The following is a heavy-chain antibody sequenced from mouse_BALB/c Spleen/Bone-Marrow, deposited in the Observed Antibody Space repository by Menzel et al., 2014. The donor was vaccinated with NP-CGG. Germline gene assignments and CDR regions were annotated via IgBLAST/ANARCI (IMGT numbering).Heavy chain of an antibody. D-gene: IGHD2-3*01. CDR1: GFSLSRYN. V-gene: IGHV2-6-4*01. CDR3: ARKDGGYYVMDY. Sequence: VKLVESGPGLVSPSQHLSITCTVSGFSLSRYNIHWIRQPPGKGLEWLGMIWGGGGTDHNSALKSRLRISKDNSKSXIFLKINSLQIDDTAMYYCARKDGGYYVMDYWGQGTSVTVSS. J-gene: IGHJ4*01. CDR2: IWGGGGT.